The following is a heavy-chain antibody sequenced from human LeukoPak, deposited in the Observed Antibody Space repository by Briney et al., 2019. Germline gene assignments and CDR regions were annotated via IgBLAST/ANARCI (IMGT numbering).Heavy chain of an antibody. Sequence: GGSLRLSCAASGFTFSSYEMNWVRQAPGKGLEWVSYISSSGSTIYYADSVKGRFTISRDNAKNSLYLQMNSLRAEDTAVFCCAELGITMIGGVWGKGTTVTISS. CDR3: AELGITMIGGV. J-gene: IGHJ6*04. CDR2: ISSSGSTI. V-gene: IGHV3-48*03. D-gene: IGHD3-10*02. CDR1: GFTFSSYE.